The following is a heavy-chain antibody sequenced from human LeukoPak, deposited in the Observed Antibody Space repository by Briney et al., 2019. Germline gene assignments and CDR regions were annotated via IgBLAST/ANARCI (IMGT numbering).Heavy chain of an antibody. CDR1: GGSISSSSYF. D-gene: IGHD3-22*01. CDR2: IYYSGST. Sequence: SETLSLTCTVSGGSISSSSYFWGWIRQPPGKGLEWIGSIYYSGSTYYNPSLKSRVTISVDTSKNQFSLKLSSVTAADTAVYYCARRQYYDSSGYPAAFDIWGQGTMVTVSS. V-gene: IGHV4-39*01. J-gene: IGHJ3*02. CDR3: ARRQYYDSSGYPAAFDI.